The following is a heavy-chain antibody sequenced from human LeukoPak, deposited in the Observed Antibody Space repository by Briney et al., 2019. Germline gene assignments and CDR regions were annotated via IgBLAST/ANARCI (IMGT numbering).Heavy chain of an antibody. CDR1: GFSFGSYW. D-gene: IGHD3-3*01. CDR3: AKDQDF. V-gene: IGHV3-74*01. J-gene: IGHJ4*02. Sequence: GGSLRLSCVASGFSFGSYWMHWVRLAPGKGLMWVSRISGDGRTTNYADSVKGRFTISKDDAENTVYLQMNSLRDEDTAVYYCAKDQDFRGQGTLVTVSS. CDR2: ISGDGRTT.